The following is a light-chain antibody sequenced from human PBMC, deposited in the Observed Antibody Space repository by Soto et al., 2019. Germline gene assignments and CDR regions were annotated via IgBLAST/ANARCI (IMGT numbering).Light chain of an antibody. Sequence: EIVLTQSPATLSLSPGERATLSCRASQSVSSYLAWYQQKPGQAPRLLIYDASNRATGIPARFSGSGSGTDFTLPISSLEPEDFAIYSCQQRSNWPPVTFGGGTKVEIK. J-gene: IGKJ4*01. V-gene: IGKV3-11*01. CDR1: QSVSSY. CDR2: DAS. CDR3: QQRSNWPPVT.